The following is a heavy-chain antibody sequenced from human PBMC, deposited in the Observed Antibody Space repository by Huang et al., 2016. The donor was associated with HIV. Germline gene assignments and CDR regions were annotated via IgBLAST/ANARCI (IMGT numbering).Heavy chain of an antibody. V-gene: IGHV5-51*01. CDR3: ARKFSSTWYRAFDL. D-gene: IGHD6-13*01. Sequence: EVQLVQSGAEVKKPGESLKISCQGSGYSFNPYWIAWVRQMHGKGPGWIGIICTGDSDTRYSPSFQGQVTISADKSIDTAYLQWRSLKASDTAMYYCARKFSSTWYRAFDLWGQGTMVTVSS. CDR2: ICTGDSDT. CDR1: GYSFNPYW. J-gene: IGHJ3*01.